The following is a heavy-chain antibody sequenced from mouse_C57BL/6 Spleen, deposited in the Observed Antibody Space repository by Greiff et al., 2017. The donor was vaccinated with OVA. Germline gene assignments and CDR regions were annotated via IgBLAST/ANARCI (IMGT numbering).Heavy chain of an antibody. J-gene: IGHJ2*01. CDR1: GFTFSDYG. Sequence: EVNLVESGGGLVKPGGSLKLSCAASGFTFSDYGMHWVRQAPEKGLEWVAYISSGSSTIYYADTVKGRFTISRDNAKNTLFLQMTSLRSEDTAMYYCARLNWDIYYFDYWGQGTTLTVSS. CDR2: ISSGSSTI. D-gene: IGHD4-1*02. CDR3: ARLNWDIYYFDY. V-gene: IGHV5-17*01.